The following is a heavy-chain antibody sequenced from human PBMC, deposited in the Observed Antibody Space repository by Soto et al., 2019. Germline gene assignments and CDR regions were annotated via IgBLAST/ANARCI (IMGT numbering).Heavy chain of an antibody. CDR2: INHSGST. Sequence: PSETLSLTCAVYGGSFSGYYWSWIRQPPGKGLEWIGEINHSGSTTYNPSLKSRVTISVDTSKNQFSLKLSSVTAADTAVYYCARGAELLRVYYFDYWGQGTLVTVSS. D-gene: IGHD2-15*01. V-gene: IGHV4-34*01. J-gene: IGHJ4*02. CDR3: ARGAELLRVYYFDY. CDR1: GGSFSGYY.